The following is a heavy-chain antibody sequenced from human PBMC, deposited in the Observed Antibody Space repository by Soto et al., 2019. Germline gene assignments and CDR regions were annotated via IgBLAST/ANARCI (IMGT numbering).Heavy chain of an antibody. V-gene: IGHV1-69*13. J-gene: IGHJ6*02. CDR3: ARETPLLVPAGSYYYHYVQAV. Sequence: RASVKVSCKASGGTFSSYAISWVRQAPGQGLEWMGGIIPIFGTANYAQKFQGRVTITADESTSTAYMELSSLRSEDTAVYYCARETPLLVPAGSYYYHYVQAVWGQGTT. CDR1: GGTFSSYA. D-gene: IGHD2-2*01. CDR2: IIPIFGTA.